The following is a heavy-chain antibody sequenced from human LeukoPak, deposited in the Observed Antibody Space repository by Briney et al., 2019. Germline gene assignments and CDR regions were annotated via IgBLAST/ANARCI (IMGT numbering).Heavy chain of an antibody. CDR1: GFTFSSYG. J-gene: IGHJ4*02. CDR3: AKASYYYDSSGYPHSYYFDY. V-gene: IGHV3-30*02. D-gene: IGHD3-22*01. Sequence: PGGSLRLSCAASGFTFSSYGMHWVRQAPGKGLEWVAFIRYDGSNKYYADSVKGRFTISRDNSKNTLYLQMNSLRAEDTAVYYCAKASYYYDSSGYPHSYYFDYWGQGTLVTVSS. CDR2: IRYDGSNK.